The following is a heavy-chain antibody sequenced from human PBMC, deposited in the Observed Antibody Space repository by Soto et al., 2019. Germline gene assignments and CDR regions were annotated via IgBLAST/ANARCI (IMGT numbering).Heavy chain of an antibody. CDR1: GFTFSSYW. D-gene: IGHD3-10*01. CDR2: IKQDGSEK. J-gene: IGHJ6*03. CDR3: ARVELWFGGKTNYYYYYYMDV. Sequence: GGSLRLSCAASGFTFSSYWMSWVRQAPGKGLEWVANIKQDGSEKYYVDSVKGRFTISRDNAKNSLYLQMNSLRAEDTAVYYCARVELWFGGKTNYYYYYYMDVWGKGTTVTVSS. V-gene: IGHV3-7*01.